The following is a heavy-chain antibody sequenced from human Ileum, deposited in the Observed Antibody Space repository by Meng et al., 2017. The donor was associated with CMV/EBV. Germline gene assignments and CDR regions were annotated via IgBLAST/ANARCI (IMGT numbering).Heavy chain of an antibody. V-gene: IGHV2-5*02. CDR1: GFSLTTNVES. D-gene: IGHD6-6*01. Sequence: QISLKGSAPTLVKPTQTLTLTCTFSGFSLTTNVESVGWIRQPPGKALEWLALIHGGGGKQYSPSLQSRLNATRDTSKNQVVLTMTNMDPVDTATYYCVHRYSSSSGQVSWGQGTLVTVSS. CDR2: IHGGGGK. CDR3: VHRYSSSSGQVS. J-gene: IGHJ5*02.